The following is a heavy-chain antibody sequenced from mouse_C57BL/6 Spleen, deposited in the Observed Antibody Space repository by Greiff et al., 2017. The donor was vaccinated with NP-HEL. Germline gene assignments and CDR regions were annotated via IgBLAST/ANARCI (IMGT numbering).Heavy chain of an antibody. V-gene: IGHV1-26*01. CDR1: GYTFTDYY. D-gene: IGHD1-1*01. J-gene: IGHJ4*01. CDR3: ANYGSSYHAMEY. Sequence: VQLQQSGPELVKPGASVKISCKASGYTFTDYYMNWVKQSHGKSLEWIGDINPNNGGTSYNQKFKGKATLTVDKSSSTAYMELRSLTSEDSAVYYCANYGSSYHAMEYWGQGTSVTVSS. CDR2: INPNNGGT.